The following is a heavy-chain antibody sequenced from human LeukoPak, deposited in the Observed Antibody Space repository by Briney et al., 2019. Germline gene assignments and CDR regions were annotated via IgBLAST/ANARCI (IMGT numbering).Heavy chain of an antibody. CDR1: GGSISNYV. Sequence: SETLSLTCTVSGGSISNYVWSWIRQPPGRGLEWIGYINDSGNTKYNPSLKSRVTISVDTSKNQFSLKLSSVTAADTAVYYCARSWGIRPLYYFDYWGQGTLVTVSS. CDR2: INDSGNT. J-gene: IGHJ4*02. V-gene: IGHV4-59*01. D-gene: IGHD6-13*01. CDR3: ARSWGIRPLYYFDY.